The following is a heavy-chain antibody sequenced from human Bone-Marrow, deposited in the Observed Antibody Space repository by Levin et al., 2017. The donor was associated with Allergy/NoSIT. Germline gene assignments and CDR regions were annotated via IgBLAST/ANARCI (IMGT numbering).Heavy chain of an antibody. CDR3: TRDSLMATMPQDY. CDR2: IRSKAYGGTT. CDR1: GFTFGDYA. Sequence: GGSLRLSCTASGFTFGDYAMSWFRQAPGKGLEWVGFIRSKAYGGTTEYAASVKGRFTISRDDSKSIAYLQMNSLKTEDTAVYYCTRDSLMATMPQDYWGQGTLVTVSS. V-gene: IGHV3-49*03. D-gene: IGHD5-24*01. J-gene: IGHJ4*02.